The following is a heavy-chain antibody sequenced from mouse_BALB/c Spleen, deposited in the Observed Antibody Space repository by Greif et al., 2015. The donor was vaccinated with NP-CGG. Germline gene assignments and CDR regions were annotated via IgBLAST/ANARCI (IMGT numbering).Heavy chain of an antibody. J-gene: IGHJ2*01. CDR1: GYTFTSYW. Sequence: VQLQQSGAELAKPGASVKMSCKASGYTFTSYWMHWVKQRPGQGLEWIGYINPSTGYTEYNQKFKDKATLTADKSSSTAYMQLSSLTSEDSAVYYCARRRWDYFDYWGQGTTLTVSS. CDR3: ARRRWDYFDY. CDR2: INPSTGYT. D-gene: IGHD1-1*02. V-gene: IGHV1-7*01.